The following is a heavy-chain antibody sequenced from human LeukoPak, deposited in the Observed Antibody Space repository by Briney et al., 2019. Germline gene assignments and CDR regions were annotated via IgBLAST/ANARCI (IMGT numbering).Heavy chain of an antibody. CDR3: ARGRYCSGGSCRAGSWFDL. CDR2: INPNSGGT. Sequence: AASVKVSCKASGYTFTGYYMHWVRQAPGQGLEWMGWINPNSGGTNYAQKFQGRVTMTRDTSISTAYMELSRLRSDDTAVYYCARGRYCSGGSCRAGSWFDLWGQGTLVTVSS. J-gene: IGHJ5*02. V-gene: IGHV1-2*02. D-gene: IGHD2-15*01. CDR1: GYTFTGYY.